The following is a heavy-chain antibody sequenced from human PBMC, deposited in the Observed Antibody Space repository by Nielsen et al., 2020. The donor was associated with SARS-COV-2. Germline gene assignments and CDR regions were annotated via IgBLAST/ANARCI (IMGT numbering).Heavy chain of an antibody. D-gene: IGHD4-23*01. CDR3: ARDLSTVVTPDTFDI. CDR1: GFTFSSYA. Sequence: GGSLRLSCAASGFTFSSYAMHWVRQAPGKGLEWVAVISYDGSNKYYADSVKGRFTISRDNSKNTLYLQMNSLRAEDTAVYYCARDLSTVVTPDTFDIWGQGTMVTVSS. V-gene: IGHV3-30-3*01. CDR2: ISYDGSNK. J-gene: IGHJ3*02.